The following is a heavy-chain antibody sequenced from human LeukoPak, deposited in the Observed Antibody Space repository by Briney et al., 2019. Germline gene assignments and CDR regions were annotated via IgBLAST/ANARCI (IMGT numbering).Heavy chain of an antibody. CDR3: AKDCSTTCREYFQH. J-gene: IGHJ1*01. D-gene: IGHD2-2*01. CDR2: ISGSGGGT. Sequence: GGSLRLSCAASGFTFSSFAMSWVRQAPGKGLEWVSAISGSGGGTYYAGSVMGRFTISRDSSKNTLYLQMNSLRAEDTAVYYCAKDCSTTCREYFQHWGQGTLVTVSS. CDR1: GFTFSSFA. V-gene: IGHV3-23*01.